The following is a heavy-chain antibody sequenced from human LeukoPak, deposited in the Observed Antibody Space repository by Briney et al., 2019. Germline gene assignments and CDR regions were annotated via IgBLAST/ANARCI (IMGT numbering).Heavy chain of an antibody. D-gene: IGHD3-22*01. V-gene: IGHV3-33*01. CDR1: GFTFSSYG. CDR2: IWNDGSNK. J-gene: IGHJ4*02. CDR3: TRDRSDSSGYCDY. Sequence: PGRSLRLSCAASGFTFSSYGMHWVRQAPGKGLEWVAVIWNDGSNKYYVDSVKGQFTISRDNSKSTLYLQMNSLRAEDTAVYYCTRDRSDSSGYCDYWGQGTLVTVSS.